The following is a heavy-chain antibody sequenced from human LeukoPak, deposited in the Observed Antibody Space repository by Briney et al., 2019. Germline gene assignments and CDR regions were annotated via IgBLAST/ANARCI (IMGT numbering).Heavy chain of an antibody. CDR3: ARDSSGYLDY. CDR2: INPNSGGT. D-gene: IGHD1-26*01. J-gene: IGHJ4*02. CDR1: GYTFTGYY. V-gene: IGHV1-2*02. Sequence: GASVKVSCKASGYTFTGYYMHWVRQAPGQGLEWMGWINPNSGGTSFAQKFQGRVTMTRDTSITTAYMELSRLRSDDTAVYYCARDSSGYLDYWGQGTLVTVSS.